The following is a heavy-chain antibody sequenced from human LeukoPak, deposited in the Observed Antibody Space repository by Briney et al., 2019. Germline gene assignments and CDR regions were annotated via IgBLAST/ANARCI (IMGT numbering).Heavy chain of an antibody. CDR2: IYHSGDT. CDR1: GGSVSSGTYS. V-gene: IGHV4-30-2*01. Sequence: PSETLSLTCAVSGGSVSSGTYSWSWIRQPPGKGLEWIGHIYHSGDTYSNPSLMSRVTITIDKPKNQFSLELHSVTAADTAVYFCARGQGHIAATARFDPWGQGSLVTVSS. CDR3: ARGQGHIAATARFDP. J-gene: IGHJ5*02. D-gene: IGHD2-21*01.